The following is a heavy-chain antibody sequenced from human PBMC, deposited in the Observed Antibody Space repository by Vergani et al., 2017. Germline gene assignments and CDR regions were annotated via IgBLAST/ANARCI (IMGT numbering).Heavy chain of an antibody. CDR2: IYHSGST. CDR1: GGSISSSNW. Sequence: QVQLQESGPGLVKPSGTLSLTCAVSGGSISSSNWWSWVRQPPGKGLEWIGEIYHSGSTNYNPSLKSRVTISVDKSKNQFSLKRSSVTAADTAVYYCARDVMITFGGVSGAFDIWGQGTMVTVSS. V-gene: IGHV4-4*02. D-gene: IGHD3-16*01. J-gene: IGHJ3*02. CDR3: ARDVMITFGGVSGAFDI.